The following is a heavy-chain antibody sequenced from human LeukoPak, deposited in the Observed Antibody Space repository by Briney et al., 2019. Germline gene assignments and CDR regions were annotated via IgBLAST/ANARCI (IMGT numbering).Heavy chain of an antibody. CDR2: IIPILGIA. CDR3: ARGKDGYSLDY. Sequence: SVKVSCKASGYTFTSYGISWVRQAPGQGLEWMGRIIPILGIANYAQNFQGRVTITADKSTSTAYMELSSLRSEDTAVYYCARGKDGYSLDYWGQGTLVTVSS. D-gene: IGHD5-24*01. J-gene: IGHJ4*02. V-gene: IGHV1-69*04. CDR1: GYTFTSYG.